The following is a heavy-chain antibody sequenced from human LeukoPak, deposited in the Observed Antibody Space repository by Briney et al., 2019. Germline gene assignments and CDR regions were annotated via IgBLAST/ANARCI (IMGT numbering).Heavy chain of an antibody. J-gene: IGHJ4*02. V-gene: IGHV4-39*07. D-gene: IGHD3-3*01. CDR1: GGSISSSSYY. CDR3: ARDGVSLRFLEWLFGRFDY. Sequence: PSETLSLTCTVSGGSISSSSYYWGWIRQPPGKGLEWIGSIYYSGSTYYNPSLKSRVTISIDTSKNQFSLKLSSVTAADTAVYYCARDGVSLRFLEWLFGRFDYWGQGTLVTVSS. CDR2: IYYSGST.